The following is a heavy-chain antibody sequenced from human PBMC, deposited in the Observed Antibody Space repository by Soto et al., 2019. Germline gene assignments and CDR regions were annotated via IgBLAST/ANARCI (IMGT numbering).Heavy chain of an antibody. Sequence: EVHLEESGGGLVHPGGSLRLSCAASGFTFSSYWMNWVRQAPGKGLEWVANIDEDGSEYNDAESVRGRFTISRDNAKNTLYLQLNSLRAADTAVYYCARTRDGPHDFLDYWGQGILVSVSS. V-gene: IGHV3-7*01. CDR1: GFTFSSYW. J-gene: IGHJ4*02. D-gene: IGHD2-21*02. CDR3: ARTRDGPHDFLDY. CDR2: IDEDGSEY.